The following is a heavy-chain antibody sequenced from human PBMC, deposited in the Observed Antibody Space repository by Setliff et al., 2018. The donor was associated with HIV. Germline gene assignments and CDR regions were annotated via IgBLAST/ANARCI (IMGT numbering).Heavy chain of an antibody. CDR2: IDTSGST. D-gene: IGHD3-22*01. V-gene: IGHV4-61*02. J-gene: IGHJ4*02. Sequence: SETLSLTCTVSGGSISSGSYYWSWIRQPAGKGLEWIGRIDTSGSTNYNPSLKSRVTISVDTSKNQFSLRLTSVTAADTAVYFCARLRITMIMMLNYFDYWGQGTLVTVSS. CDR3: ARLRITMIMMLNYFDY. CDR1: GGSISSGSYY.